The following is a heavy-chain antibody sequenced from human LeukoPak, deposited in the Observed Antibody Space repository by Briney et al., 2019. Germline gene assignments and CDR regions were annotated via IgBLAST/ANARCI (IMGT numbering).Heavy chain of an antibody. CDR1: GGSISSYH. Sequence: PSETLSLTCTVSGGSISSYHWSWIRQPAGKGLEWIGRIYTSGSTNYNPSLKSRVTMSVDTSKNQFSLKLSSVTAADTAVYYCARETLDIVVVPAAPPAARYYYYYGMDVWGQGTTVTVSS. CDR2: IYTSGST. D-gene: IGHD2-2*01. V-gene: IGHV4-4*07. CDR3: ARETLDIVVVPAAPPAARYYYYYGMDV. J-gene: IGHJ6*02.